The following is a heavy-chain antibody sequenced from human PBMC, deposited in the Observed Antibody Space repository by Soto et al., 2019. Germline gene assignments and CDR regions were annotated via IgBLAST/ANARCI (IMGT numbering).Heavy chain of an antibody. CDR2: INHSGST. D-gene: IGHD2-15*01. CDR1: DGSFRGYY. V-gene: IGHV4-34*01. Sequence: SETQSPTCAVYDGSFRGYYLSWIRQHPGKGLEWIGEINHSGSTNYNPSLKSRVTISVDTSKNQFSLKLSSVTAADTAVYYCARGNIVVVVAATRYYYYYYYMDVWGKGTTVTVSS. J-gene: IGHJ6*03. CDR3: ARGNIVVVVAATRYYYYYYYMDV.